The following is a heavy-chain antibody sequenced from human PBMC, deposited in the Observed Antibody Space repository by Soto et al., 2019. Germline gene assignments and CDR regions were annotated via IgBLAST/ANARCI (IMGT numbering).Heavy chain of an antibody. J-gene: IGHJ6*02. V-gene: IGHV4-4*02. CDR3: ARAATVTTNYFYYGMDV. D-gene: IGHD4-17*01. CDR2: ISHSGTT. CDR1: GGSTTNSNW. Sequence: QVKLQESGPGLVKPSGTLSLTCAVSGGSTTNSNWWSWVRQSPGKGLEWIGEISHSGTTNYNPSLKSRVTISVDNSKNQFSLRLSSVTAADTAVYYCARAATVTTNYFYYGMDVWGQGTTVTVSS.